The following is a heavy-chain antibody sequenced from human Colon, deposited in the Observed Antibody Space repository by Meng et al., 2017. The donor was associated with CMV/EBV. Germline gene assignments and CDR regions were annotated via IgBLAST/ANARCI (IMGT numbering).Heavy chain of an antibody. CDR3: ARTPPAGFDF. CDR1: GFTFSSYS. V-gene: IGHV3-48*04. D-gene: IGHD2-15*01. J-gene: IGHJ4*02. CDR2: IGSGSDLI. Sequence: GGSLRLSCAASGFTFSSYSMNWVRQAPGKGLEWVSYIGSGSDLIYYADSVKGRFTISRDDAKNSLYLEMHNLIAEDTAVYYCARTPPAGFDFWGQGALVTVSS.